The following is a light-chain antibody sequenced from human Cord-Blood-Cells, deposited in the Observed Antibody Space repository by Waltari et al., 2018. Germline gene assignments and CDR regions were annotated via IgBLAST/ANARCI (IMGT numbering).Light chain of an antibody. CDR2: QDS. Sequence: SYELTPPPSVSVSPGQTASITGPGDKLGAKYACWYQQKPGQSPVLVLYQDSKRPPGIPERFSGSNSGNTATLTISGTQAMDEADYYCQAWDSSTDVVFGGGTKLTVL. CDR3: QAWDSSTDVV. J-gene: IGLJ2*01. CDR1: KLGAKY. V-gene: IGLV3-1*01.